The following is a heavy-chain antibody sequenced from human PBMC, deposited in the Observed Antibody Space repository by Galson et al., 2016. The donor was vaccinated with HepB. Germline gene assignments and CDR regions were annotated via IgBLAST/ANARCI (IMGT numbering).Heavy chain of an antibody. D-gene: IGHD2-15*01. Sequence: ETLSLTCAVSGYSISSSNYYWGWIRQPPGKGLEWIGSIYYSGSTYYNPSLKSRVTMSVDTSKNQFSLKLNSVTAADTAVYYCARQIVVVVAATRGVDWFDPWGQGTLVTVSS. CDR2: IYYSGST. V-gene: IGHV4-39*01. CDR1: GYSISSSNYY. CDR3: ARQIVVVVAATRGVDWFDP. J-gene: IGHJ5*02.